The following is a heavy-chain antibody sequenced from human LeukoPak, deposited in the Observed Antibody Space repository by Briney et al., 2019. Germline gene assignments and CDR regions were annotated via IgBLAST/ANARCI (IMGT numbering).Heavy chain of an antibody. CDR1: GFTFSSYS. V-gene: IGHV3-48*01. Sequence: GGSLRLSCAASGFTFSSYSFNWVRQAPGKGLEWIPYISHGSTRIFYADFVEGRFTVSRDDAKDALYLQMNSLRAEDTAVYYCGRDVGYGYAMDSWGQGTLVTVSS. CDR2: ISHGSTRI. J-gene: IGHJ4*02. D-gene: IGHD5-18*01. CDR3: GRDVGYGYAMDS.